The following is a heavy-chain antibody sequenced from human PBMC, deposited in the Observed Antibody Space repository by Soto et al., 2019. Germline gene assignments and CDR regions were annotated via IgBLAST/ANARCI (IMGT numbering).Heavy chain of an antibody. CDR1: GGSISSSSYY. CDR3: ARPVTTVTNYFDY. J-gene: IGHJ4*02. Sequence: PSETLSLTCTVSGGSISSSSYYWGWIRQPPGKGLEWIGSIYYSGSTYYSPSLRSRVTISVDTTKNQFSLKLSSVTAADTAVYHCARPVTTVTNYFDYWGQGTLVTVSS. V-gene: IGHV4-39*01. D-gene: IGHD4-4*01. CDR2: IYYSGST.